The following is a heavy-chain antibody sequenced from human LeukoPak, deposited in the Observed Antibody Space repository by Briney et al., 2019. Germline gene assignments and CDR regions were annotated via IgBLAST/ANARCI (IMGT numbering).Heavy chain of an antibody. CDR3: ARDSGSYYYYYMDV. Sequence: SVKVSCKASGGTFSSYAISWVRQAPGQGLEWMGRIIPILGIANYAQKFQGRVTITADKSTSTAYMELSSLRSDDTAVYYCARDSGSYYYYYMDVWGKGTTVTVSS. CDR1: GGTFSSYA. J-gene: IGHJ6*03. D-gene: IGHD1-26*01. V-gene: IGHV1-69*04. CDR2: IIPILGIA.